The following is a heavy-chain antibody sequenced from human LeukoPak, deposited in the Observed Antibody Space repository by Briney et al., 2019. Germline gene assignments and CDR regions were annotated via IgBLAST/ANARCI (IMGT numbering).Heavy chain of an antibody. CDR2: INPSGGST. V-gene: IGHV1-46*01. J-gene: IGHJ1*01. CDR1: GYTFTSYY. CDR3: AMAAPAEYFQH. Sequence: GASVKVSRKASGYTFTSYYMHWVRQAPGQGLEWMGIINPSGGSTSYAQKFQGRVTMTRDTSTSTVYMELSSLRSEDTAVYYCAMAAPAEYFQHWGQGTLVTVSS.